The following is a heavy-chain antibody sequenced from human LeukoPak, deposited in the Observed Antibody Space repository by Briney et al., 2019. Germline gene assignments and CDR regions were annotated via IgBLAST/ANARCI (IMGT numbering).Heavy chain of an antibody. Sequence: GGSLRLSCVVSEFTFSGYSMNWVRQAPGKGLEWVASISSSGSYIYYTDSLKGRFTISRDNAKNSLYLQMNSLRAEDTAVYYCARVKARGYLDYWGQGTLVTVSS. J-gene: IGHJ4*02. CDR1: EFTFSGYS. CDR2: ISSSGSYI. D-gene: IGHD6-6*01. V-gene: IGHV3-21*01. CDR3: ARVKARGYLDY.